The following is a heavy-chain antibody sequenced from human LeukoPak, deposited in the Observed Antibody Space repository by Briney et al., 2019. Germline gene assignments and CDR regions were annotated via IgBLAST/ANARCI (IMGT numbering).Heavy chain of an antibody. J-gene: IGHJ5*02. CDR2: IYYSGST. V-gene: IGHV4-31*03. Sequence: SQTLSLTCTVSGGSISSGGYYWSWIRQHPGKGLEWIGYIYYSGSTYYNQSLKSRVTISVDTSKNQFSLKLSSVTAADTAVYYCARGGTMVRGVSNWFDPWGQGTLVTVSS. D-gene: IGHD3-10*01. CDR3: ARGGTMVRGVSNWFDP. CDR1: GGSISSGGYY.